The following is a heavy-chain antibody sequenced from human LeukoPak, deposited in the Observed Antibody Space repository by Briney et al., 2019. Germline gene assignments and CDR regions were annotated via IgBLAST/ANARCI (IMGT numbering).Heavy chain of an antibody. J-gene: IGHJ6*02. V-gene: IGHV4-39*01. CDR2: TYYSGNT. D-gene: IGHD1-1*01. Sequence: SETLSLTCIVSGGSISSSSYYWGWIRQPPGRGLEWIGSTYYSGNTYYNPSLKSRVTVSVDTSMSQFSLKLSSVTAADTAIYYCAGHGTGIFYYGMDVWGQGTTITVSS. CDR1: GGSISSSSYY. CDR3: AGHGTGIFYYGMDV.